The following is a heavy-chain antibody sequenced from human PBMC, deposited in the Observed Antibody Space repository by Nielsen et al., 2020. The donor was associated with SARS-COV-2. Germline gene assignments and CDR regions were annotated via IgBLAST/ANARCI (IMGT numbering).Heavy chain of an antibody. V-gene: IGHV4-39*01. CDR1: GGSISSSSYY. CDR3: ARGGSRIVNRPLDH. D-gene: IGHD1-26*01. Sequence: SETLSLTCTVSGGSISSSSYYWGWIRQPPGKGLEWIGSIYYSGSTYYNPSLKSRVTISVDTSKNQFSLKLSSVTAADTAVYYCARGGSRIVNRPLDHWGQGTLVTVSS. J-gene: IGHJ4*02. CDR2: IYYSGST.